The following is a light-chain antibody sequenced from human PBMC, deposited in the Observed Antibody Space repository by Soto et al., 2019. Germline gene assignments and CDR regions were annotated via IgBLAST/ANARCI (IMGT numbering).Light chain of an antibody. V-gene: IGKV3-15*01. CDR2: DAS. CDR1: QSVSNN. CDR3: QQYNKWPLT. J-gene: IGKJ4*01. Sequence: EIMMTQSPATLSVSPGERVTLSCRASQSVSNNVAWYQQKPGQPPRLLIYDASTRATGIPARFSGSGSGAEFTLTISSLLSEDFTTYYCQQYNKWPLTFGGGTKVEIK.